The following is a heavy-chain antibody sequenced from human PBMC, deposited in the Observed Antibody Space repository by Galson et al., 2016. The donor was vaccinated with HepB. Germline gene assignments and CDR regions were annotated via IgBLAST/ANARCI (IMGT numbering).Heavy chain of an antibody. CDR2: ISGSGGNT. CDR1: GFTFSDFA. D-gene: IGHD6-13*01. J-gene: IGHJ3*01. CDR3: TTSGGTWGGSSWPPY. Sequence: SLRLSCAASGFTFSDFAMTWVRQTPGKGLDWVSAISGSGGNTYYADSVKGRFTISRDSSKNTLYLQMNSLRDEDTAVYYCTTSGGTWGGSSWPPYWSQGTMVTVSS. V-gene: IGHV3-23*01.